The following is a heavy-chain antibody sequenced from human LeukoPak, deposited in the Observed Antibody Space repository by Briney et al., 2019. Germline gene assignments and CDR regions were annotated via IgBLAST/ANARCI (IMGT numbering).Heavy chain of an antibody. J-gene: IGHJ4*02. Sequence: SVKVSCKASGGTFSSYAISWVRQAPGQGLEWMGRIIPIFGTANYARKFQGRVTITTDESTSTAYMELSSLRSEDTAVYYCARESGYYDSSGYLDYWGQGTLVTVSS. CDR1: GGTFSSYA. CDR2: IIPIFGTA. V-gene: IGHV1-69*05. CDR3: ARESGYYDSSGYLDY. D-gene: IGHD3-22*01.